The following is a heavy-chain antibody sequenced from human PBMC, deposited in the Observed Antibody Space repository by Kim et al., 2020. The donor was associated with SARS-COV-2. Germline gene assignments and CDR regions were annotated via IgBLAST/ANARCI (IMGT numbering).Heavy chain of an antibody. CDR2: INENGRTT. J-gene: IGHJ4*02. D-gene: IGHD2-8*02. CDR3: HTVFSGGY. Sequence: GGSLRLSCAASGIYFSSYWMHWVRQVPGKGLAWVSHINENGRTTNYADSVKGRFTISRDNAKNAVYLEMKSLRADDTAVYYCHTVFSGGYWGQGTLVTVSS. CDR1: GIYFSSYW. V-gene: IGHV3-74*01.